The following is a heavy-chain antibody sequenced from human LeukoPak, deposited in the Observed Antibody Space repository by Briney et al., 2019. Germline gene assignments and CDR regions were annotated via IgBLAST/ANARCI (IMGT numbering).Heavy chain of an antibody. J-gene: IGHJ4*02. CDR3: ARGANYYGSGSYYRYYFDY. V-gene: IGHV4-38-2*02. D-gene: IGHD3-10*01. Sequence: SETLSLTCTVSGGSISSHYWSWIRQPPGKGLEWIGSIYHSGSTYYNPSLKSRVTISVDTSKNQFSLKLSSVTAADTAVYYCARGANYYGSGSYYRYYFDYWGQGTLVTVSS. CDR2: IYHSGST. CDR1: GGSISSHY.